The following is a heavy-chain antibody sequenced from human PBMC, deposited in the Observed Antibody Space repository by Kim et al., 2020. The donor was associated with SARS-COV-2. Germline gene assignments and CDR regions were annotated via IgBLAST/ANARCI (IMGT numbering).Heavy chain of an antibody. Sequence: GGSLRLSCAASGFTFSGSAMHWVRQAPGKGLEWVGRIKRKGYKYATAYAASVKGRFTISRDDSKNTAYLQMNSLKTEDTAVYYCTSGYCSGGTCYPQFDPWGQGTLVTVSS. V-gene: IGHV3-73*01. CDR2: IKRKGYKYAT. CDR3: TSGYCSGGTCYPQFDP. D-gene: IGHD2-15*01. J-gene: IGHJ5*02. CDR1: GFTFSGSA.